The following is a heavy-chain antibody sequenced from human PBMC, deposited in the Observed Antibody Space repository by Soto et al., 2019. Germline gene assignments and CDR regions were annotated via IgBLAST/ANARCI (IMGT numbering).Heavy chain of an antibody. V-gene: IGHV4-39*01. CDR3: ARGRGYYESSGYSDYFDY. Sequence: SETLSLTCTVSGASIRSSTFYWGWIRQPPGKGLESIANIYYDGSTYYNPSLKSRVTISVDTSKNQFSLKLSSVTAADTAVYYCARGRGYYESSGYSDYFDYWGQGALVTVSS. J-gene: IGHJ4*02. CDR1: GASIRSSTFY. D-gene: IGHD3-22*01. CDR2: IYYDGST.